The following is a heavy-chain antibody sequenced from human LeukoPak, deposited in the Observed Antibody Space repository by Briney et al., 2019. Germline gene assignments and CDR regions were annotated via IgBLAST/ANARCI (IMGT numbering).Heavy chain of an antibody. V-gene: IGHV3-53*01. Sequence: GGSLRLSCAASGFTVSSNYMSWVRQAPGKGLEWVSVIYSGGSTYYADSVKGRFTISRDNSKNTLYLQMNSLRAEDTAVYYCARPTRGAAGSFDPWGQGTLVTVSS. CDR1: GFTVSSNY. J-gene: IGHJ5*02. CDR3: ARPTRGAAGSFDP. D-gene: IGHD6-25*01. CDR2: IYSGGST.